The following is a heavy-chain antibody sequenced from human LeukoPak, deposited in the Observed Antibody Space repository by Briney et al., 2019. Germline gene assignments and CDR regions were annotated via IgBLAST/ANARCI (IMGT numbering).Heavy chain of an antibody. CDR2: ISYDGSNK. CDR1: GFTFSSYA. V-gene: IGHV3-30*01. Sequence: PGGYLRLSCAASGFTFSSYAMHWVRQAPGKGLEWVAVISYDGSNKYYADSVKGRFTISRDNSKNTLYLQMNSLRAEDTAVYYCARAGGRIAARLEVDYWGQGTLVTVSS. D-gene: IGHD6-6*01. J-gene: IGHJ4*02. CDR3: ARAGGRIAARLEVDY.